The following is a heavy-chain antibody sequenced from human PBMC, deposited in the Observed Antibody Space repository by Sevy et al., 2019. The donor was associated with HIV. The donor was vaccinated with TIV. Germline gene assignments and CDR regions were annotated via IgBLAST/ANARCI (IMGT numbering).Heavy chain of an antibody. CDR3: AIRSGGHYFDY. V-gene: IGHV4-34*01. CDR2: ISHSGST. CDR1: GGSFSGYY. Sequence: SETLSLTCAVYGGSFSGYYWSWIRQPPGKGLEWIAEISHSGSTNSNPSLKSRVTISVATSKNQFSLKLSSVTAADTAVYYCAIRSGGHYFDYWGQGTLVTVSS. D-gene: IGHD2-15*01. J-gene: IGHJ4*02.